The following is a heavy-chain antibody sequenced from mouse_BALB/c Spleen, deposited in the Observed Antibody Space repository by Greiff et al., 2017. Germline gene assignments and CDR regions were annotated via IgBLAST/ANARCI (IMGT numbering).Heavy chain of an antibody. J-gene: IGHJ2*01. CDR2: ISNLAYSI. D-gene: IGHD3-3*01. CDR1: GFTFSDYG. CDR3: ARDGAGNYFDY. Sequence: EGKLQESGGGLVQPGGSRKLSCAASGFTFSDYGMAWVRQAPGKGPEWVAFISNLAYSIYYADTVTGRFTISRENAKNTLYLEMSSLRSEDTAMYYCARDGAGNYFDYWGQGTTLTVSS. V-gene: IGHV5-15*02.